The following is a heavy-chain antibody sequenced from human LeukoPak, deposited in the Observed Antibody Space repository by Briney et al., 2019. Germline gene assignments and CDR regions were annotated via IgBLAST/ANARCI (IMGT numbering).Heavy chain of an antibody. CDR1: GGSISSYH. CDR3: ARHYDILTGYSAYAFDI. J-gene: IGHJ3*02. Sequence: LETLSLTCTVSGGSISSYHWSWIRQPPGEGLEWIGYVYYSGTTNYNPSLKSRVTISVDTSKNQFSLKLSSVTAADTAVYYCARHYDILTGYSAYAFDIWGQGTMVTVSS. V-gene: IGHV4-59*08. D-gene: IGHD3-9*01. CDR2: VYYSGTT.